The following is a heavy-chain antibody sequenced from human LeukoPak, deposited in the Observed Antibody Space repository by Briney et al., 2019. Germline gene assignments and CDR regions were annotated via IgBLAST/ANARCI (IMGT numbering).Heavy chain of an antibody. CDR2: FVPEDGET. D-gene: IGHD3-10*01. CDR1: GDTLTELS. V-gene: IGHV1-24*01. Sequence: GASVKVSCKLSGDTLTELSMHWVRQSPGKGLEWMGGFVPEDGETIYAQKFQGRVTMTEDTSTDTAYMELSSLRSDDTAVYFCATLPRGHLFDSWGQGTLVTVSP. CDR3: ATLPRGHLFDS. J-gene: IGHJ4*02.